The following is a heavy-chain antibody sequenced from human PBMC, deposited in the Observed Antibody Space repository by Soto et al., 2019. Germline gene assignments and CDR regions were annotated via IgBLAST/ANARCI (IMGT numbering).Heavy chain of an antibody. V-gene: IGHV3-21*01. J-gene: IGHJ4*02. CDR2: ISSSSSYI. CDR1: GFTFSSYS. Sequence: GSLRLSCAASGFTFSSYSMNWVRQAPGKGLEWVSSISSSSSYIYYADSVKGRFTIPRDNAKNSLYLQMNSLRAEDTAVYYCESLWFGEPDDYWGQGTLVTVSS. D-gene: IGHD3-10*01. CDR3: ESLWFGEPDDY.